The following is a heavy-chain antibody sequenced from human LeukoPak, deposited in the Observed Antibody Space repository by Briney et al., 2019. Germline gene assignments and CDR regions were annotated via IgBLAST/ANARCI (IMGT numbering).Heavy chain of an antibody. CDR3: ARDGRVVGAGYFDL. CDR2: IGLSGDTT. V-gene: IGHV3-23*01. J-gene: IGHJ2*01. D-gene: IGHD1-26*01. Sequence: GGSLRLSCDASGFTFNNFAMSWVRQAPGEGLEWVSEIGLSGDTTYYADSVRGRFTISRDNSKNTLYLQMNSLRAEDTAIYYCARDGRVVGAGYFDLWGRGTLVTVSS. CDR1: GFTFNNFA.